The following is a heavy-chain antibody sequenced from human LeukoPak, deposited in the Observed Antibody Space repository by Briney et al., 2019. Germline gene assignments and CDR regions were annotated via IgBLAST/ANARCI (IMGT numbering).Heavy chain of an antibody. CDR1: GFTVSSNY. Sequence: TGGSLRLSCAASGFTVSSNYMSWVRQAPGKGLEWVSAISGSGGSTYYADSVKGRFTISRDNSKNTLYLQMNSLRAEDTAVYYCAKDYYDSSGYYSDWYFDLWGRGTLVTVSS. CDR2: ISGSGGST. CDR3: AKDYYDSSGYYSDWYFDL. J-gene: IGHJ2*01. D-gene: IGHD3-22*01. V-gene: IGHV3-23*01.